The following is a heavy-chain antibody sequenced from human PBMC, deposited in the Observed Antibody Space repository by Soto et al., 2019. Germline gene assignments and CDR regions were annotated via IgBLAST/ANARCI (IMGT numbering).Heavy chain of an antibody. J-gene: IGHJ4*02. V-gene: IGHV3-30-3*01. CDR3: ASWGGSVVIGYWCPFDF. CDR1: GFTFSSHA. Sequence: QVHLAESGGGVVQPGRSLRLSCVASGFTFSSHAVHWVRQAPGKGLEWVAIISFDGSNKHYADSLKGRLTISGDNSKNPLYLQMNRLGAGKAAVYPCASWGGSVVIGYWCPFDFLRQGTLVTVS. CDR2: ISFDGSNK. D-gene: IGHD2-8*02.